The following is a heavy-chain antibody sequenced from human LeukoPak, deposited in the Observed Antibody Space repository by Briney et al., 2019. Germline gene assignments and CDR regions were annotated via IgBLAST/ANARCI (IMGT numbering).Heavy chain of an antibody. CDR1: GFTFSSYS. CDR3: AREAVGDYFDY. V-gene: IGHV3-21*01. J-gene: IGHJ4*02. D-gene: IGHD3-16*01. CDR2: ISSSSSYI. Sequence: GGSLRLSCAASGFTFSSYSMNWVRQAPGKGLEWVSSISSSSSYIYYADSVKGRFTISRDNAKNSLYLQMDSLRAEDTAVYYCAREAVGDYFDYWGQGTLVTVSS.